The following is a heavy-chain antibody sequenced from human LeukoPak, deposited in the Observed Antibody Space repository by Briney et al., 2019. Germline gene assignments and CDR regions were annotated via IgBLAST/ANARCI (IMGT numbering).Heavy chain of an antibody. Sequence: SETLSLTCTVSGGSISSYYWSWIRQPAGKGLESIGRIYTSGSTNYNPSLKSRVTMSVDTSKNQFSLKLSSVTAADTAVYYCARVEGRSGSYFVYFQHWGQGTLVTVSS. CDR2: IYTSGST. CDR3: ARVEGRSGSYFVYFQH. J-gene: IGHJ1*01. V-gene: IGHV4-4*07. D-gene: IGHD1-26*01. CDR1: GGSISSYY.